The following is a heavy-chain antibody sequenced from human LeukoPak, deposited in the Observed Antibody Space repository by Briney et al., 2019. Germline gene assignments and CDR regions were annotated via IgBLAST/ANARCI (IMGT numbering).Heavy chain of an antibody. V-gene: IGHV7-4-1*02. D-gene: IGHD3-10*01. Sequence: ASVKVSCKASGYTFTSYAMNWVRQAPGQGLEWMGWINTNTGNPTYAQGFTGRFVFSLDTSVSTAYLQISSLKAEDTAVYYCARAMVRGLSNPFDSWGQGTLVTVSS. CDR3: ARAMVRGLSNPFDS. CDR2: INTNTGNP. J-gene: IGHJ4*02. CDR1: GYTFTSYA.